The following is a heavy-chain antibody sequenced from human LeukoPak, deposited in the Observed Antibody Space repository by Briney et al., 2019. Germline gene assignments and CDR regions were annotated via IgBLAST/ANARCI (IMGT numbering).Heavy chain of an antibody. Sequence: SETLSLTCTVSGGSISSYYWSWIRQPPGKGLEWIGYIYYSGSTNYNPSLKSRVTISVDTSKIQFSLKLSSVTAADTAVYYCARGLKYSPPFDYWGQGTLVTVSS. CDR1: GGSISSYY. D-gene: IGHD6-6*01. CDR3: ARGLKYSPPFDY. CDR2: IYYSGST. V-gene: IGHV4-59*01. J-gene: IGHJ4*02.